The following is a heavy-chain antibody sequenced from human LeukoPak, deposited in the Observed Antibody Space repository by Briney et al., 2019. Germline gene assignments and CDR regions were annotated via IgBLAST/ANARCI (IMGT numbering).Heavy chain of an antibody. CDR2: IKTDGSST. D-gene: IGHD2-2*01. Sequence: PGGSLRLSCAVSGFTFSNYWMHWVRQAPGKGLVWVSRIKTDGSSTRYADSVKGRFTISRDNAKNSLYLQIDSLRAEDTAVYYCARGQRPQYTSTWDNWFDPWGQGTQVTVSS. CDR1: GFTFSNYW. V-gene: IGHV3-74*01. CDR3: ARGQRPQYTSTWDNWFDP. J-gene: IGHJ5*02.